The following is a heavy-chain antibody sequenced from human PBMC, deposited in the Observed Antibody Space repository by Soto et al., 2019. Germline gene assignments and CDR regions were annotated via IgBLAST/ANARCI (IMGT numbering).Heavy chain of an antibody. J-gene: IGHJ5*02. CDR3: ARDSAAVLITNWFDP. V-gene: IGHV3-30-3*01. CDR1: GFTFSSYA. CDR2: ISYDGSNK. Sequence: GGSLRLSCAASGFTFSSYAMHWVRQAPGRGLEWVAVISYDGSNKYYADSVKGRLTISRDNSKNTLYLQVNSLGAEDAAVYYCARDSAAVLITNWFDPWGQGTLVTVSS. D-gene: IGHD3-22*01.